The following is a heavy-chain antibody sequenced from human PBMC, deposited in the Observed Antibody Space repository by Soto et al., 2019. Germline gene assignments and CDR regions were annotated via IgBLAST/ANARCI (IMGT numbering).Heavy chain of an antibody. CDR1: GYTFTSYG. CDR3: PRDLAVGLVDY. Sequence: QVQLVQSGAEVKKPGASVKVSCKASGYTFTSYGISWVRQAPGQGLEWMGWISGHNGNTNYAQKLQGRVTMTTETATITAYVELRWRRVDDAALHYCPRDLAVGLVDYWGQGTLVTVSA. J-gene: IGHJ4*02. CDR2: ISGHNGNT. V-gene: IGHV1-18*01.